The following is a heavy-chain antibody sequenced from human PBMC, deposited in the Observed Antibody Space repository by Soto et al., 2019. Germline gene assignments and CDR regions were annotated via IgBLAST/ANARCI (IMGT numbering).Heavy chain of an antibody. CDR3: ARGRRVAAAGTFVKRDYYYGMDV. Sequence: ASVKVSCKASGYTFTSYGISWVRQAPGQGLEWMGWISAYNGNTNYAQKLQGRVTMTIDTSTSTAYMELRSLRSDDTAVYYCARGRRVAAAGTFVKRDYYYGMDVWSQGTTVTVSS. CDR2: ISAYNGNT. D-gene: IGHD6-13*01. V-gene: IGHV1-18*01. J-gene: IGHJ6*02. CDR1: GYTFTSYG.